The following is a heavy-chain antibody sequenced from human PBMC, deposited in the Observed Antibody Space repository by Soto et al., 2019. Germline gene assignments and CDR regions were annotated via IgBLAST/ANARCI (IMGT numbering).Heavy chain of an antibody. V-gene: IGHV4-61*01. Sequence: SETLSLTCTVSGGSVSSGSFYWSWIRQPPGKGLEWIGFIYNNRSFNYNPSLKSRVTISVDTSKHQFSLKLSSVTAADTAVYYCARVTLGYSSSHYFDFCGQGALVTVST. D-gene: IGHD6-6*01. CDR2: IYNNRSF. CDR1: GGSVSSGSFY. CDR3: ARVTLGYSSSHYFDF. J-gene: IGHJ4*02.